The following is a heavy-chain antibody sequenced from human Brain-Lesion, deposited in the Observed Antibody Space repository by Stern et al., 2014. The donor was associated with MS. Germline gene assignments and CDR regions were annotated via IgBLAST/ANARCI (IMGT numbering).Heavy chain of an antibody. CDR3: ARHDSVPRPSQLYSARDRGPGYFDY. J-gene: IGHJ4*02. CDR2: IYYSGFT. V-gene: IGHV4-39*01. Sequence: VQLVQSGPGLVKPSETLSLTCTVSGGSLSSSTYYWAWIRQPPGKGLEWIGHIYYSGFTYYNPSLKSRVTISVDMSKNQFSLKLSSVTAADTAIYYCARHDSVPRPSQLYSARDRGPGYFDYWGQGTLVTVSS. CDR1: GGSLSSSTYY. D-gene: IGHD1-26*01.